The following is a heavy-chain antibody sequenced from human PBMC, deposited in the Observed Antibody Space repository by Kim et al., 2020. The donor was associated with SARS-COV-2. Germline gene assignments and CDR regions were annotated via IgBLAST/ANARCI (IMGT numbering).Heavy chain of an antibody. CDR3: AKDWAESLYSSGWAYFDY. V-gene: IGHV3-23*03. CDR1: GFTFSSYA. CDR2: IYSGGSST. D-gene: IGHD6-19*01. J-gene: IGHJ4*02. Sequence: GGSLRLSCAASGFTFSSYAMSWVRQAPGKGLEWVSAIYSGGSSTYYADSVKGRFTISRDNSKNTLYLQMNSLRAEDTAVYYCAKDWAESLYSSGWAYFDYWCRVTLVTVSS.